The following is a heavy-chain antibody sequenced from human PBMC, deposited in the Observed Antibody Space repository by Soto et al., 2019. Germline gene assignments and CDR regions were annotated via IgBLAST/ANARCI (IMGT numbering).Heavy chain of an antibody. CDR3: ARTYNRYCSSTSCSTKYYYYGMDV. CDR2: IWYDGSNK. CDR1: GFTFRNFG. D-gene: IGHD2-2*01. Sequence: GSLRPSCAGSGFTFRNFGLHWVRPAPGKGPEWVAVIWYDGSNKYYADSVKGRFTISRDNSKNTLYLQMNSLRAEDTAVYYCARTYNRYCSSTSCSTKYYYYGMDVWGQGTTVTVSS. J-gene: IGHJ6*02. V-gene: IGHV3-33*01.